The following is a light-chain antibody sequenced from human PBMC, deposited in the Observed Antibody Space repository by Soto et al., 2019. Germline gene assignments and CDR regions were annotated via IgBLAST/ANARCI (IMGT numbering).Light chain of an antibody. CDR3: QHMRT. CDR1: QNINNW. Sequence: IQMTQSPSTLSASVGDRVTITCRASQNINNWVAWYQQKPGKAPKFLMYDASILESGGPSRFSGSGFGTEFSLTISSLQPDDLGSYYCQHMRTFGQGTKVDIK. J-gene: IGKJ1*01. CDR2: DAS. V-gene: IGKV1-5*01.